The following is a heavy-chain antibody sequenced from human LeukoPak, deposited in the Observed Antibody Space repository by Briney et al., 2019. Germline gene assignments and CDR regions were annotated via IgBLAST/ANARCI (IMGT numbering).Heavy chain of an antibody. CDR3: ARVAYSAYDYPTLLPPFDY. CDR1: GFTFDDYG. D-gene: IGHD5-12*01. J-gene: IGHJ4*02. Sequence: GGSLRLSCAASGFTFDDYGMSWVRQAPGKGLERVSGINWSDGSTAYADSVKGRFTISRDNAKNSLYLQMNSLRAEDTALYSCARVAYSAYDYPTLLPPFDYWGQGTLVTVSS. V-gene: IGHV3-20*04. CDR2: INWSDGST.